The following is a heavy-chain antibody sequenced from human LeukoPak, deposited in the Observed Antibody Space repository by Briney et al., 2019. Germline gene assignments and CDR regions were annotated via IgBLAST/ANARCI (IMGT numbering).Heavy chain of an antibody. CDR3: AGYHVYGVTTPPLGY. V-gene: IGHV4-38-2*02. CDR1: AYSISSGYY. Sequence: SETLSLTRSVSAYSISSGYYWGWIRQPPGKGLEWIGSIYHGGSTYYNPSLKSRVTISVDTSKNQFSLKLSSVTAADTAVYYCAGYHVYGVTTPPLGYWGQGTLVTVSS. J-gene: IGHJ4*02. CDR2: IYHGGST. D-gene: IGHD4-17*01.